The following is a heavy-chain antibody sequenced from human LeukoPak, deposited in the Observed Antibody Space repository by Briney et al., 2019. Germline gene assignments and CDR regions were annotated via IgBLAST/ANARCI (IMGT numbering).Heavy chain of an antibody. D-gene: IGHD6-19*01. Sequence: SETLSLTCTVSGGSISNYYWSWIRQPPGKGLEWIGSIYHSGSTYYNPSLKSRVTISVDTSKNQFSLKLSSVTAADTAVYYCARARGGLAVAGRYFDYWGQGTLVTVSS. CDR3: ARARGGLAVAGRYFDY. CDR2: IYHSGST. CDR1: GGSISNYY. J-gene: IGHJ4*02. V-gene: IGHV4-38-2*02.